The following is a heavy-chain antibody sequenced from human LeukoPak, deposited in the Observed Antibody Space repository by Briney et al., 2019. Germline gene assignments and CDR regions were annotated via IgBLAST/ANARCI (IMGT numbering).Heavy chain of an antibody. Sequence: PGGSLRLSCAASGYTFCDYGMSWLRQVPGKGLEWVSGTNRRGEIPDHADFVKGRFTIYRDNAKNSLYLQMNSLRVEDTALYHCARKGLGGELGGFDFWGQGTLVTVSS. CDR2: TNRRGEIP. J-gene: IGHJ4*02. CDR3: ARKGLGGELGGFDF. V-gene: IGHV3-20*01. CDR1: GYTFCDYG. D-gene: IGHD1-7*01.